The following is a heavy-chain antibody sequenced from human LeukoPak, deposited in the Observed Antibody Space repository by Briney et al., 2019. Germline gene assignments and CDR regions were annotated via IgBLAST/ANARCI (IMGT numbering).Heavy chain of an antibody. CDR3: ARLLYCSSTSCLYYFDY. CDR1: GGSISSSSYY. J-gene: IGHJ4*02. CDR2: IYYSGST. D-gene: IGHD2-2*01. V-gene: IGHV4-39*01. Sequence: PSETLSLTCTVSGGSISSSSYYWGWIRQPPGKGLEWIGSIYYSGSTYYNPSLKSRVTISVDTSKNQFSLKLSSVTAADTAVYYCARLLYCSSTSCLYYFDYWGQATLVTVSS.